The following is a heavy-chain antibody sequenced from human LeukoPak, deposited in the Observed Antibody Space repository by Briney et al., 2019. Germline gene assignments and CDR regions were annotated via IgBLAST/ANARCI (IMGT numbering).Heavy chain of an antibody. D-gene: IGHD3-10*01. CDR3: AKDLYKSAYYGSGSS. CDR2: ISAYNGNT. CDR1: GYTFTSYG. Sequence: ASVKVSCKASGYTFTSYGISWVRQAPGQGLEWMGWISAYNGNTNYAQKLQGRVTMTTDTSTSTAYMELRSLRSDDTAVYYCAKDLYKSAYYGSGSSWGQGTLVTVSS. J-gene: IGHJ4*02. V-gene: IGHV1-18*01.